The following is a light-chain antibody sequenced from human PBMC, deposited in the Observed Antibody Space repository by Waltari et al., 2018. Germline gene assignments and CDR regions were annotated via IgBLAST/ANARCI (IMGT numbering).Light chain of an antibody. V-gene: IGKV3-20*01. CDR1: QNIGSSR. Sequence: EVVLTQSPGPLSLSPGEGATLSCRASQNIGSSRLAWYQQKPGQAPRLLISGASSRATGIPDRFSGSGSGTDFTLTIRRLESEDFAVYYCQQYDTSPLTFGGGTKVEIK. CDR2: GAS. CDR3: QQYDTSPLT. J-gene: IGKJ4*01.